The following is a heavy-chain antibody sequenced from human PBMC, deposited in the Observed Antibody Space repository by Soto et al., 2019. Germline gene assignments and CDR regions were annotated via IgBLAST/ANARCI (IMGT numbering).Heavy chain of an antibody. CDR1: GFTFSSYW. Sequence: EVQLVESGGGLVQPGGSLRLSCAASGFTFSSYWMHWVRQAPGKGLVWVSRINSDGSSTSYADSVKGRVTISRDNAKNTLYLQMNSLRAEDTAVYYCARGGSLHWYFDLWGRGTLVTVSS. CDR3: ARGGSLHWYFDL. V-gene: IGHV3-74*01. J-gene: IGHJ2*01. CDR2: INSDGSST. D-gene: IGHD1-26*01.